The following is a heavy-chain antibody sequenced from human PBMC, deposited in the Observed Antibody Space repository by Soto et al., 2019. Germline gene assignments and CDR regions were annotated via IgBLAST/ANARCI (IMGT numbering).Heavy chain of an antibody. J-gene: IGHJ6*02. CDR3: ARVPSTFDYYYAMDV. CDR2: IFSSGTT. Sequence: SETLSLTCTVSGDSISRGNKYWSWIRQPPGKGLEWIGYIFSSGTTYYNPSLKSRLTMSLDASQNQFSLKLNSLTDADTAVYFCARVPSTFDYYYAMDVWGQGTTVPVSS. D-gene: IGHD3-16*01. V-gene: IGHV4-30-4*01. CDR1: GDSISRGNKY.